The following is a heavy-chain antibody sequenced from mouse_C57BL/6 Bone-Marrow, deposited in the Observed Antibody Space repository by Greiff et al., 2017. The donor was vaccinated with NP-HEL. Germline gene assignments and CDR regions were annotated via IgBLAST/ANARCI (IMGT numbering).Heavy chain of an antibody. V-gene: IGHV1-15*01. Sequence: QVQLKQSGAELVRPGASVTLSCKASGYTFTDYEMHWVKQTPVHGLEWIGAIDPETGGTASNQKFKGKAILTADKSYSTAYMELRSLTSEDSAVYYCTRTAWSYYAMDYWGQGTSVTVSS. D-gene: IGHD1-2*01. CDR1: GYTFTDYE. J-gene: IGHJ4*01. CDR3: TRTAWSYYAMDY. CDR2: IDPETGGT.